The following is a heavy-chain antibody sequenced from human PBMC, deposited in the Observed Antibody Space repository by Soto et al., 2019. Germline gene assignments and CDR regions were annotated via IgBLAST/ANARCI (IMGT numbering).Heavy chain of an antibody. CDR2: INPNSGGT. J-gene: IGHJ3*02. Sequence: ASVKVSCKASGYTFTGYYMHWVRQAPGQGLEWMGWINPNSGGTNYAQKFQGWVTMTRDTSISTAYMELSRLRSDDTAVYYCSRDFGIPGTTLHKNAFDIWGQGTMVTVSS. D-gene: IGHD1-7*01. CDR3: SRDFGIPGTTLHKNAFDI. CDR1: GYTFTGYY. V-gene: IGHV1-2*04.